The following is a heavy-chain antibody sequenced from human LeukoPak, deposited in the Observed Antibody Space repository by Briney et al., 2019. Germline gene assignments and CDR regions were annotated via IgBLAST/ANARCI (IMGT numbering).Heavy chain of an antibody. CDR1: GDSISSGNYY. V-gene: IGHV4-61*02. Sequence: SETLSLTCTVSGDSISSGNYYWTWIRQPAGKGLEWIGRIYTSGSTNYNPSLKSRVTISVDTSKNQFSLKLSSVTAADTAVYYCARALPAAMIGGLGFDYWGQGTLVTVSS. D-gene: IGHD2-2*01. J-gene: IGHJ4*02. CDR2: IYTSGST. CDR3: ARALPAAMIGGLGFDY.